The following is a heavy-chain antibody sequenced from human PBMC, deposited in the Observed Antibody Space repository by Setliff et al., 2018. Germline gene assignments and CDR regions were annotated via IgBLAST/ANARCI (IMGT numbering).Heavy chain of an antibody. CDR2: IYPGDSDT. CDR3: ARQAISGSDAFDI. CDR1: GYSFTSNW. Sequence: PGESLKISCKGSGYSFTSNWIGWVRQMPGEGLEWVGVIYPGDSDTRYNPSFRGQVTISADKSINTAYLQWSSLKASDTAMYYCARQAISGSDAFDIWGQGTLVTVSS. D-gene: IGHD3-3*01. V-gene: IGHV5-51*01. J-gene: IGHJ3*02.